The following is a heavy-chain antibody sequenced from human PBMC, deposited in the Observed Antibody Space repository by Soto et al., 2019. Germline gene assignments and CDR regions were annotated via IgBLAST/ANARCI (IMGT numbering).Heavy chain of an antibody. D-gene: IGHD2-15*01. Sequence: QVQLVQSGAEVKKPGSSVKVSCKASGGTFSSYAISWVRQAPGQGLEWMGGIIPIFGTANYAQKFQGRVTITADESTSTAYIDLSILRSVDTAVYYCARARSGYCRGGSCRYYYYYGMDVWGQGTTVTVSS. CDR2: IIPIFGTA. CDR1: GGTFSSYA. V-gene: IGHV1-69*01. J-gene: IGHJ6*02. CDR3: ARARSGYCRGGSCRYYYYYGMDV.